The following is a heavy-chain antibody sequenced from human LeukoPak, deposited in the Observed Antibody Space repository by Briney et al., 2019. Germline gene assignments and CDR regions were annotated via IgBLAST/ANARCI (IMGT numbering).Heavy chain of an antibody. CDR3: ARDRAVWFGELLAPALDY. J-gene: IGHJ4*02. CDR2: IWYDGSNK. V-gene: IGHV3-33*08. D-gene: IGHD3-10*01. Sequence: GGSLRLSCAASGFSFSFYGMHCVRQAPGKGLEWVAVIWYDGSNKYYADSVKGRFTISRDNSKNTLYLQMNSLRAEDTAVYYCARDRAVWFGELLAPALDYWGQGTLVTVSS. CDR1: GFSFSFYG.